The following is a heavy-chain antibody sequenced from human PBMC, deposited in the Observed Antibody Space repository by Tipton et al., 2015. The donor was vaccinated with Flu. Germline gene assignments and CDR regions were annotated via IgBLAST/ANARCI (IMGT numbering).Heavy chain of an antibody. CDR1: GYTLTELS. Sequence: QLVQSGAEVKKPGASVKVSCKVSGYTLTELSMHWVRQAPGKGLEWMGGFDPEDGETIYAQKFQGRVTMTEDTSTDTAYMELSSLRSEDTAVYYCATGPNRVAAAGYYFDYWGQGTLVTVSS. CDR2: FDPEDGET. CDR3: ATGPNRVAAAGYYFDY. V-gene: IGHV1-24*01. J-gene: IGHJ4*02. D-gene: IGHD6-13*01.